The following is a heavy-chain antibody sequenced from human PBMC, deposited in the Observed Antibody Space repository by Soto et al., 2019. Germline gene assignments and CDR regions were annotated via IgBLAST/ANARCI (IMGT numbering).Heavy chain of an antibody. D-gene: IGHD4-17*01. J-gene: IGHJ4*02. CDR1: GFTFSSYA. Sequence: DVQLVESGGGLVQPGGSLRLSCAASGFTFSSYAMNWVRQAPGKGLEWVFFISASSSTRYYADSVKGRFTISRDNTKNSLFLEMNSLRAEDTAFYYCARASLMTTIFDYWGQGAQVTVSA. CDR2: ISASSSTR. V-gene: IGHV3-48*01. CDR3: ARASLMTTIFDY.